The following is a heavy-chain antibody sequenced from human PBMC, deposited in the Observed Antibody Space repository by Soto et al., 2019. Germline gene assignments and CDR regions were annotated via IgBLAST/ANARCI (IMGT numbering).Heavy chain of an antibody. CDR1: GGSISSGGYY. CDR2: IYYSGST. J-gene: IGHJ4*02. CDR3: ARALTFNIVAVDY. Sequence: QVQLQESGPGLVKPSQTLSLTCTVSGGSISSGGYYWSWIRQHPGKSLEWIGYIYYSGSTYYNPSPRSRVTISVDTSKNQFSLKLSSVTAADTAVYYCARALTFNIVAVDYWGQGTLVTVSS. V-gene: IGHV4-31*03. D-gene: IGHD2-15*01.